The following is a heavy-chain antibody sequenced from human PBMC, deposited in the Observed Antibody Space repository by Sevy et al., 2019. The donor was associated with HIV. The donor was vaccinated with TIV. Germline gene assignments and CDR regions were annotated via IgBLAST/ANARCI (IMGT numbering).Heavy chain of an antibody. CDR3: AREGVDFWSGPVDFYYGMDV. V-gene: IGHV3-74*01. D-gene: IGHD3-3*01. CDR2: INGDGSNP. J-gene: IGHJ6*02. Sequence: GGSLRLSCAASGFTFSRYWMHWVRQAPGKGLVWVSRINGDGSNPIYADSVKGRFTNSRDNAKNTVFLQMHSLRAEDTAVYYCAREGVDFWSGPVDFYYGMDVWGQGTTVTVSS. CDR1: GFTFSRYW.